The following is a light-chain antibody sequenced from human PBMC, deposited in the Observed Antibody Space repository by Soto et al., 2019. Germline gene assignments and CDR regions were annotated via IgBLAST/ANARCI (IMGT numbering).Light chain of an antibody. CDR2: WAS. J-gene: IGKJ4*01. V-gene: IGKV4-1*01. Sequence: DIVMTQSPDSLAVSLGERATINCKSSQSVLYSSNNKNYLAWYQQKPGQPPKLLIYWASTRASGVPDRFSGSGSGTDFTLTISSLEAEDVALYYCQQYCSTPPTVGGGTKVDIK. CDR3: QQYCSTPPT. CDR1: QSVLYSSNNKNY.